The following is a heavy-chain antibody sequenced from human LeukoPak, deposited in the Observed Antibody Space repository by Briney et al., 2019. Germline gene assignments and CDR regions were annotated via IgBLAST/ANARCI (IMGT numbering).Heavy chain of an antibody. D-gene: IGHD6-13*01. J-gene: IGHJ3*02. V-gene: IGHV1-3*01. Sequence: GASVKVSCKASGYTFTRYAMHWVRQAPGQRPEWTGWINAGNGNTKYSQKFQGRVTFTRDTSASTAYMELSSLRSEDTAVYYCARESAADGNAFDIWGQGTKVTVSS. CDR2: INAGNGNT. CDR3: ARESAADGNAFDI. CDR1: GYTFTRYA.